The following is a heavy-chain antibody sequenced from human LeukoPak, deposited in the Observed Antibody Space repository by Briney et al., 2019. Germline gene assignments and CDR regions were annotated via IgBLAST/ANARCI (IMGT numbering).Heavy chain of an antibody. J-gene: IGHJ6*02. CDR2: ISAYNGNT. Sequence: ASVNVSSTASGYTFTSYGICWVRQAPGQGLEWMGWISAYNGNTNYAQKLQGRVTMTTDTSTSTAYMELRSLRSDDTAVYYCARDQGVRGVIRTRPYYYYGMDVWGQGTTVTVSS. D-gene: IGHD3-10*01. CDR1: GYTFTSYG. V-gene: IGHV1-18*01. CDR3: ARDQGVRGVIRTRPYYYYGMDV.